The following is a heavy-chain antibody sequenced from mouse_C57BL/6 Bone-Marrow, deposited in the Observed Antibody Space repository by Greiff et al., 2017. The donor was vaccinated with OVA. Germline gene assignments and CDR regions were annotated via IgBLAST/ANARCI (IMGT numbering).Heavy chain of an antibody. CDR1: GYTFTSHW. J-gene: IGHJ2*01. V-gene: IGHV1-56*01. Sequence: VQLVESGPELVRPGASVKISCKAPGYTFTSHWMQWVRQRPGQGLEWIGEIFTGSGSTYYNEKFKGKATLTVDTSSSTADMQLSSLTSEDSAVYFCATLNWEFYYFDYWGQGTTLTVSS. D-gene: IGHD4-1*02. CDR3: ATLNWEFYYFDY. CDR2: IFTGSGST.